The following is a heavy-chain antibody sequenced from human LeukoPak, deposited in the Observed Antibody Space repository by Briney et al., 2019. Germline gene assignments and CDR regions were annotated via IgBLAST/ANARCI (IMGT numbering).Heavy chain of an antibody. D-gene: IGHD6-19*01. CDR2: ISGSGGST. CDR3: AKYNSDWYDDY. Sequence: GGSLRLSCAASGFTFYSYAMTWVRQAPGKGLEWVSAISGSGGSTYYADSVKGRFTISRDNSENTLYLQMSSLRAEDTALYYCAKYNSDWYDDYWGQGTLVTVSS. V-gene: IGHV3-23*01. CDR1: GFTFYSYA. J-gene: IGHJ4*02.